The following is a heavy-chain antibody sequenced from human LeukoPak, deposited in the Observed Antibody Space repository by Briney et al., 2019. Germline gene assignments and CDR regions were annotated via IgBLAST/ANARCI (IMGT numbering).Heavy chain of an antibody. V-gene: IGHV4-4*07. Sequence: SETLSLTCSVSGDSMSSYYWSWIRQSAGKGLEWIGRVYASGGTRYNPSLKSRVTMSVDTSKNRFSLKLTSVTAADTAVYYCARTTGFAVAGGYYFDYWGQGILVTVSS. CDR3: ARTTGFAVAGGYYFDY. D-gene: IGHD6-19*01. CDR2: VYASGGT. J-gene: IGHJ4*02. CDR1: GDSMSSYY.